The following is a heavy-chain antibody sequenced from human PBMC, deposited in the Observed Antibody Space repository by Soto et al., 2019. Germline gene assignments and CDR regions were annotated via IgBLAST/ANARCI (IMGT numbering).Heavy chain of an antibody. Sequence: GASVKVSCKASGYTFTSYARHWGRQAPGQRLEWMGWINAGNGNTKYSQKFQGRVTITRDTSATTAYMELSSMRSEDTAVYYCARDRVTGTTDYWGQGTLVTVSS. CDR1: GYTFTSYA. CDR2: INAGNGNT. CDR3: ARDRVTGTTDY. V-gene: IGHV1-3*01. D-gene: IGHD1-20*01. J-gene: IGHJ4*02.